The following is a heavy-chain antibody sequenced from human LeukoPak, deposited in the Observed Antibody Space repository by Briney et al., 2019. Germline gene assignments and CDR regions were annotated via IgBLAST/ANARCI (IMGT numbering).Heavy chain of an antibody. J-gene: IGHJ4*02. CDR2: INGDGSST. D-gene: IGHD3-16*01. CDR3: AKRSELGGFYDN. Sequence: PGGSLRLSCAASGFSFSTNWMHWVRQVSGKGLVWVSRINGDGSSTNYADSVKGRFTISRDNAKNTLYLQMNNLRAEDTAVYFCAKRSELGGFYDNWGQGTLVTVSS. CDR1: GFSFSTNW. V-gene: IGHV3-74*01.